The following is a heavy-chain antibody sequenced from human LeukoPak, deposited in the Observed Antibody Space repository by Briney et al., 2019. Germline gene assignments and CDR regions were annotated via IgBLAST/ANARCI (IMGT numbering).Heavy chain of an antibody. Sequence: SETLSLTCTVSGGSISTDNCYWGWIRQPPGKGLEWIGSIYYNGNTYYNPSLKSRVTISVDTSKNQFSLKLSSVTAADTAVYYCAREEVYYYDSSGYYPYYYGMDVWGQGTTVTVSS. CDR2: IYYNGNT. J-gene: IGHJ6*02. D-gene: IGHD3-22*01. CDR3: AREEVYYYDSSGYYPYYYGMDV. V-gene: IGHV4-39*07. CDR1: GGSISTDNCY.